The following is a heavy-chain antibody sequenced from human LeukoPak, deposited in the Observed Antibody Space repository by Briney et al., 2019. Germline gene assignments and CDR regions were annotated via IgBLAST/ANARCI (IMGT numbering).Heavy chain of an antibody. CDR2: IYYSGST. J-gene: IGHJ6*03. Sequence: PSETLSLTCTVSGGSISSYYWSWIRQPPGKGLEWIGYIYYSGSTNYNPSLKSRVTISVDTSKNQFSLKLSSVTAADTAVYYCAKGGSGCSSTSCYPYYYYYMDVWGKGTTVTVSS. CDR3: AKGGSGCSSTSCYPYYYYYMDV. V-gene: IGHV4-59*01. D-gene: IGHD2-2*01. CDR1: GGSISSYY.